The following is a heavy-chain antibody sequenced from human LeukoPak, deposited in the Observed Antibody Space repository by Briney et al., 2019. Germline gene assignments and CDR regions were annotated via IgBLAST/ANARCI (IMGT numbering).Heavy chain of an antibody. CDR2: ISWNSGSI. CDR1: GFTFDDYA. CDR3: AKDISPGYSSGWYHFDY. D-gene: IGHD6-19*01. Sequence: GGSLRLSCAASGFTFDDYAMHWVRQAPGKGLEWVSGISWNSGSIGYADSVKGRFTISRDNAKNSLYLQMNSLRAEDSALYYCAKDISPGYSSGWYHFDYWGQGTLVTVSS. J-gene: IGHJ4*02. V-gene: IGHV3-9*01.